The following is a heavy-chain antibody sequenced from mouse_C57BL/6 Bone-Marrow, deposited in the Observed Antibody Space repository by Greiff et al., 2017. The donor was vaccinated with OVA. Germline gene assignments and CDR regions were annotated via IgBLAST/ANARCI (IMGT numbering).Heavy chain of an antibody. CDR1: GYTFTDSA. CDR3: TRGVDY. CDR2: IDPETGGT. Sequence: QVQLQQSGAELVRPGASVTLSCKASGYTFTDSAMHWVKQTPVHGLEWIGAIDPETGGTAYNQKFKGKAILTADKSSSTAYMELRSLTSEDSAVYYCTRGVDYWGQGTTLTVSS. V-gene: IGHV1-15*01. J-gene: IGHJ2*01.